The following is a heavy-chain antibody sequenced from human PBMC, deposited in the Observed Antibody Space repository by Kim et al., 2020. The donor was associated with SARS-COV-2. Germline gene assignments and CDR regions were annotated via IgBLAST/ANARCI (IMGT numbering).Heavy chain of an antibody. J-gene: IGHJ4*02. D-gene: IGHD3-22*01. V-gene: IGHV4-59*13. Sequence: SETLSLTCTVSGGSITSYYWSWIRQPPGKGLEWIGYVYYSGSTNYTPSLKSRVTISVATSKNQFSLKLSSVTAADTAVYYCARGPYYDSSGFDYWGQGTLVTVSS. CDR3: ARGPYYDSSGFDY. CDR1: GGSITSYY. CDR2: VYYSGST.